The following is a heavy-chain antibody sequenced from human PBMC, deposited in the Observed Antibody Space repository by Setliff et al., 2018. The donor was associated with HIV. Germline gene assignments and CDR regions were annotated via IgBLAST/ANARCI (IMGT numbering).Heavy chain of an antibody. Sequence: SETLSLTCTVSGGSISTSNWWGWIRQTPGKGLEWIGYIYYSGSTNYNPSLKSRVTMSIDTSERQFSLKLTSVTAADTAVYYCATPHREREDDAFDIWGQGTKVTVSS. CDR2: IYYSGST. J-gene: IGHJ3*02. D-gene: IGHD1-1*01. CDR1: GGSISTSNW. V-gene: IGHV4-28*01. CDR3: ATPHREREDDAFDI.